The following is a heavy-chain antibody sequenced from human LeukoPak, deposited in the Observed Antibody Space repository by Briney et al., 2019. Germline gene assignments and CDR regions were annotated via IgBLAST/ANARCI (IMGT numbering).Heavy chain of an antibody. V-gene: IGHV4-30-2*01. CDR3: AREQAVEDYYDSSGYYYALGAFDI. CDR2: IYHSGST. CDR1: GGSISSGGYS. Sequence: PSQTLSLTCAISGGSISSGGYSWSWIRQPPGKGLEWIGYIYHSGSTYYNPSLKSRVTMSVDTSKNQFSLKLSSVTAADTAVYYCAREQAVEDYYDSSGYYYALGAFDIWGQGTMVTVSS. D-gene: IGHD3-22*01. J-gene: IGHJ3*02.